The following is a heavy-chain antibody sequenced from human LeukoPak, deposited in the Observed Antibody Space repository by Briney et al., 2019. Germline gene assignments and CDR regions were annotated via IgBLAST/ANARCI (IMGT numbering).Heavy chain of an antibody. CDR1: GYSFTSYW. CDR2: IYPGDSDA. Sequence: GESLKISCKGSGYSFTSYWIGWVRQMPGKGLEWMGIIYPGDSDARYSPSFQGQVTISADKSISTAYLQWSSLKASDAAMYYCARRRDLYSGSYYPFDYWGQGTLVTVSS. D-gene: IGHD1-26*01. CDR3: ARRRDLYSGSYYPFDY. V-gene: IGHV5-51*01. J-gene: IGHJ4*02.